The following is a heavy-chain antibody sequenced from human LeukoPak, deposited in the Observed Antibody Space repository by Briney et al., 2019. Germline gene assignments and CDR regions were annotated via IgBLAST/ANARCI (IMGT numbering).Heavy chain of an antibody. Sequence: ETLSLTCAVYGGSFSGYYWSWVRQAPGKGLEWVSVIYSGGSTYYADSVKGRFTISRDNSKNTLYLQMNSLRAEDTAVYYCARDQGRYSSSWYLDYWGQGTLVTVSS. D-gene: IGHD6-13*01. CDR2: IYSGGST. CDR3: ARDQGRYSSSWYLDY. V-gene: IGHV3-53*01. CDR1: GGSFSGYY. J-gene: IGHJ4*02.